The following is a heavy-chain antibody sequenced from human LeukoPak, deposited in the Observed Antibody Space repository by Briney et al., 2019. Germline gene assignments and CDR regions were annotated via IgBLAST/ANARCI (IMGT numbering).Heavy chain of an antibody. V-gene: IGHV4-34*01. CDR1: GGSFSGYY. J-gene: IGHJ6*03. CDR2: INHSGST. D-gene: IGHD6-19*01. CDR3: AREPPYSSGWPIYYYYYYMDV. Sequence: SETLSLTCAVYGGSFSGYYWSWIRQPPGKGLEWIGEINHSGSTNYNPSLKSRVTISVDTSKNQFSLKLSSVTAADTAVYYCAREPPYSSGWPIYYYYYYMDVWGKGTTVTVSS.